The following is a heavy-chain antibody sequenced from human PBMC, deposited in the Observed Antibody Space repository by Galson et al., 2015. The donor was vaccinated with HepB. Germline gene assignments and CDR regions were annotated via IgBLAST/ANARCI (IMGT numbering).Heavy chain of an antibody. J-gene: IGHJ6*03. CDR3: AKGFDTHYYYYMDV. V-gene: IGHV3-9*01. CDR1: GFTIDDYA. D-gene: IGHD3-10*01. Sequence: LRLSCAASGFTIDDYAMHWVRQAPGKGLEWVSGINWNSGSIGYADSVKGRFIISRDNAKNSLYLQMNSLRAEDTALYYCAKGFDTHYYYYMDVWGKGTTVTVSS. CDR2: INWNSGSI.